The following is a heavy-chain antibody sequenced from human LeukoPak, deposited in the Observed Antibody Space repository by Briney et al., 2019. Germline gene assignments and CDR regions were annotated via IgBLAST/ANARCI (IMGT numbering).Heavy chain of an antibody. Sequence: SETLSLTCTVSGGSISSYYWSWIRQPAGKGLEWIGRIHTSGSTNYNPSLKSRVTMSVDTSKNQFSLKLSSVTAADTAVYYCARGQRYYGSGSRGYYYYMDVWGKGITVTISS. CDR3: ARGQRYYGSGSRGYYYYMDV. CDR1: GGSISSYY. V-gene: IGHV4-4*07. D-gene: IGHD3-10*01. J-gene: IGHJ6*03. CDR2: IHTSGST.